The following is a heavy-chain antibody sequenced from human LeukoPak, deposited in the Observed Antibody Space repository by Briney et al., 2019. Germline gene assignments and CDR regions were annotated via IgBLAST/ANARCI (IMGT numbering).Heavy chain of an antibody. CDR2: IWYDGSNK. V-gene: IGHV3-30*02. D-gene: IGHD7-27*01. J-gene: IGHJ4*02. CDR3: ARGDWGMYYFDY. Sequence: GGSLRLSCAASGFTFSSYDMHWVRQAPGKGLDWVAFIWYDGSNKYHTDPVKGRFTISRDNSKNTLYLQMNSLRAEDTAVYYCARGDWGMYYFDYWGQGTLVTVS. CDR1: GFTFSSYD.